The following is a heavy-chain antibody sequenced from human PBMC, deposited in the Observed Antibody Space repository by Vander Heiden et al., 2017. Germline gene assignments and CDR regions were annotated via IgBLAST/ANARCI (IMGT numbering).Heavy chain of an antibody. Sequence: EVQLVESGGGLVQPGGSLRLSCAASGFTLSRYVMQWVRQAPGKGLVWVSRINSDGSSTSYADSVKGRFTISRDNAKNTLYLQMNSLRAEDTAVYYCARDSWLAVAGTGPFDYWGQGTLVTVSS. V-gene: IGHV3-74*01. D-gene: IGHD6-19*01. CDR3: ARDSWLAVAGTGPFDY. CDR2: INSDGSST. J-gene: IGHJ4*02. CDR1: GFTLSRYV.